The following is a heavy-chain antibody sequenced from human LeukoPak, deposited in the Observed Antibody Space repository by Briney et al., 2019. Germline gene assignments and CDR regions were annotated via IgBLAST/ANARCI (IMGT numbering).Heavy chain of an antibody. CDR1: GGSISSGSYY. CDR3: AREGGGYCGGDCYSYYFGY. J-gene: IGHJ4*02. CDR2: IYTSGST. D-gene: IGHD2-21*02. V-gene: IGHV4-61*02. Sequence: SQTLSLTCTVSGGSISSGSYYWSWIRQPAGTGLEWIGRIYTSGSTNYNPSLKSRVTISVDTSKNQFSLKLSSVTAADTAVYYCAREGGGYCGGDCYSYYFGYWGQGTLVTVSS.